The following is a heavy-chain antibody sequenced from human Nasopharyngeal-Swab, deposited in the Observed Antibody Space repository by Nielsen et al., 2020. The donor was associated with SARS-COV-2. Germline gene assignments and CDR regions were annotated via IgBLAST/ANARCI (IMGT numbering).Heavy chain of an antibody. V-gene: IGHV4-34*01. D-gene: IGHD2/OR15-2a*01. CDR2: INHSGST. Sequence: WIRQPPGKGLEWIGEINHSGSTNYNPSLKSRVTIPVDTSKNQFSLKLSSVTAADTAVYYCARGKRSNYFRVSPPNWFDPWGQGTLVTVSS. CDR3: ARGKRSNYFRVSPPNWFDP. J-gene: IGHJ5*02.